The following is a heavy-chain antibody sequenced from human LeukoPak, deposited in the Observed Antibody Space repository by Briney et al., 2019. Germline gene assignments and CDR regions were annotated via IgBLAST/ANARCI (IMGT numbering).Heavy chain of an antibody. CDR1: GGSISSSSYY. CDR2: IYYSGST. Sequence: SETLSLTCTVSGGSISSSSYYWGWIRQPPGKGLEWIGSIYYSGSTYYNPSLKSRVTISVDTSKNQFSLKLSSVTATDTAVYYCARELDYYGSGSYGDYWGQGTLVTVSS. D-gene: IGHD3-10*01. V-gene: IGHV4-39*07. J-gene: IGHJ4*02. CDR3: ARELDYYGSGSYGDY.